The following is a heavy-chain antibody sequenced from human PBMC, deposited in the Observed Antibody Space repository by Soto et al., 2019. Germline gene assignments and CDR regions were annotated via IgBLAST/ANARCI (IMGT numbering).Heavy chain of an antibody. D-gene: IGHD3-16*02. CDR1: GGSISSSSYY. CDR2: IYYSGST. V-gene: IGHV4-39*01. Sequence: QLQLQESGPGLVKPSETLSLTCTVSGGSISSSSYYWGWIRQPPGKGLEWIGSIYYSGSTYYNPSLKGRVTISVDTSKNQFSLKLRSVPAADTAVYYCARPFGGVIVAHNWFDPWGQGTLVTVSS. CDR3: ARPFGGVIVAHNWFDP. J-gene: IGHJ5*02.